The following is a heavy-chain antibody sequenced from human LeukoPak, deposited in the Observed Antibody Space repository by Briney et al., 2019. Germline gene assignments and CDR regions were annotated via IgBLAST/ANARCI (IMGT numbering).Heavy chain of an antibody. CDR2: ISGSGGST. D-gene: IGHD4/OR15-4a*01. V-gene: IGHV3-23*01. CDR3: AKASNNYYNGMDV. CDR1: GFTFSSYA. J-gene: IGHJ6*02. Sequence: GGSLRLSCAASGFTFSSYAMSWVRQAPGKGLEWVSAISGSGGSTYYADSVKGRFTISRDNSKNTVYLQMNSLRAEDTALYHCAKASNNYYNGMDVWGQGTTVTVYS.